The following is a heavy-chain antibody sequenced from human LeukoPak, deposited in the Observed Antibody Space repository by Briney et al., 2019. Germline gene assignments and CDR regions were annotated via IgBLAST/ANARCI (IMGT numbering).Heavy chain of an antibody. CDR3: ARDRSTVAGSYFDY. Sequence: ASVKVSCKASGYTFTGYYMHWVRQAPGQGLEWMGWINPNSGGTSYAQKFQGRVTMTRDTSISTAYMELSRLRSDDTAVYYCARDRSTVAGSYFDYWGQGTLVTVSS. J-gene: IGHJ4*02. D-gene: IGHD6-19*01. CDR1: GYTFTGYY. V-gene: IGHV1-2*02. CDR2: INPNSGGT.